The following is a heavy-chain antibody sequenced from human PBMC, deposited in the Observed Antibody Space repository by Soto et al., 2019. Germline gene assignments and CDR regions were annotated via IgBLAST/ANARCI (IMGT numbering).Heavy chain of an antibody. CDR1: GGSFSGYY. D-gene: IGHD3-3*01. V-gene: IGHV4-34*01. Sequence: SETLSLTCAVYGGSFSGYYWSWIRQPPGKGLEWIGEINHSGSTNYNPSLKSRVTISVDTSKNQFSLKLSSVTAADTAVYYCARGPTYYDSWSGSRTFDPWGQGTLVTVSS. J-gene: IGHJ5*02. CDR2: INHSGST. CDR3: ARGPTYYDSWSGSRTFDP.